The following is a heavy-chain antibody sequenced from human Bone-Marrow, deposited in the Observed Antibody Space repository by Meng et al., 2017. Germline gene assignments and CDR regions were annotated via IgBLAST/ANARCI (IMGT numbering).Heavy chain of an antibody. CDR3: ARGPTTMAHYFDY. D-gene: IGHD4-11*01. J-gene: IGHJ4*02. CDR1: GGSFSDYY. CDR2: INHSGST. Sequence: GSLRLSCVVSGGSFSDYYWSWIRQPPGKGLEWIGEINHSGSTNYNPSLESRATISVDTSKNNLSLKLSPVTAADSAVYYCARGPTTMAHYFDYWGQGTLVTVSS. V-gene: IGHV4-34*01.